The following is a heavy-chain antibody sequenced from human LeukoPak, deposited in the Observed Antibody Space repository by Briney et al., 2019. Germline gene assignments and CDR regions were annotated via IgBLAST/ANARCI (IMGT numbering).Heavy chain of an antibody. D-gene: IGHD3-10*01. Sequence: GGSLRLSCVASGFSFSRSWMSWVRQAPGKGLEWVANIKVDGSEKHYLDSVEGQFIISRDNAKNSLHLQMNNLRAEDTAEYYCVRDGPFGSGTFGYWAQGTLVSVSS. V-gene: IGHV3-7*01. CDR1: GFSFSRSW. CDR2: IKVDGSEK. CDR3: VRDGPFGSGTFGY. J-gene: IGHJ4*02.